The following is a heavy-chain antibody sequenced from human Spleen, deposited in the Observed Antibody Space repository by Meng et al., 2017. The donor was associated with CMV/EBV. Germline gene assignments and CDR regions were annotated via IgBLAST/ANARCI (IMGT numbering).Heavy chain of an antibody. CDR2: IWYDGSNK. D-gene: IGHD3-10*01. Sequence: GESLKISCAASGFTFSSYGMHWVRQAPGKGLEWVAVIWYDGSNKYYADSVKGRFTISRDNSKNTLYLQMNSLRAEDTAVYYCAKDGSYYGSGSYYYFDYWGQGTLVTVSS. CDR3: AKDGSYYGSGSYYYFDY. CDR1: GFTFSSYG. V-gene: IGHV3-33*06. J-gene: IGHJ4*02.